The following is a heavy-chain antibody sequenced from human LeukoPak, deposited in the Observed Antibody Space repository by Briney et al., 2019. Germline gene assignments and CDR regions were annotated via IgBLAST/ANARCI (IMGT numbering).Heavy chain of an antibody. CDR3: AGGFWNSGWLPSDY. J-gene: IGHJ4*02. V-gene: IGHV4-34*01. CDR2: INHSGST. Sequence: SETLSLTCAVYGGSFSGYYWSWIRQPPGKGLEWIGEINHSGSTNYNPSLKSRVTISVDTSKNQFSLKLSSVTAADTAVYYCAGGFWNSGWLPSDYWGQGTLVTVSS. D-gene: IGHD6-19*01. CDR1: GGSFSGYY.